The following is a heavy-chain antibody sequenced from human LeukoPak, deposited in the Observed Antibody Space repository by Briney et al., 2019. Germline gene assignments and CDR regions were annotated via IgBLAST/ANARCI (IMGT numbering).Heavy chain of an antibody. CDR1: GFTFSSYW. Sequence: GGSLRLSCAASGFTFSSYWMHWVRQAPGKGLVWVSRINSDGSSTIYADSVKGRFTISRDNAKNTLYLQMNSLRAEDTAVYYCAKDRDPYDYGSGSYYNGVFDYWGQGTLVTVSS. D-gene: IGHD3-10*01. CDR3: AKDRDPYDYGSGSYYNGVFDY. CDR2: INSDGSST. V-gene: IGHV3-74*01. J-gene: IGHJ4*02.